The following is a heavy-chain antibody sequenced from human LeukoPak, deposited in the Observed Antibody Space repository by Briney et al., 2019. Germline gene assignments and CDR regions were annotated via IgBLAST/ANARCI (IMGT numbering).Heavy chain of an antibody. V-gene: IGHV1-2*02. CDR3: TTSWIQVYYFEY. Sequence: ASVKVSCKASGYTFTAYYMHWVRQAPGQGLEWMGWINPNSGDTRYAQRFQGRVTMTRDTSISTAYMELSRLRSDDTAVYYCTTSWIQVYYFEYWGQGTLVTVSS. CDR2: INPNSGDT. D-gene: IGHD5-18*01. CDR1: GYTFTAYY. J-gene: IGHJ4*02.